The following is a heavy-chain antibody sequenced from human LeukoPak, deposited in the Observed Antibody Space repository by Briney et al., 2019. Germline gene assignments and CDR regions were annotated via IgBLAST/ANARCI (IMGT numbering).Heavy chain of an antibody. Sequence: PGGSLRLSCAASGFSFSSYSMNWVRQAPGKGLEWVSYISGSGNAKHYTDSVKGRFTISRDNAKNALYLQMNSVRAEDTAVYFCARDYVYAFDYWGQGTLVTVSS. D-gene: IGHD2/OR15-2a*01. V-gene: IGHV3-48*01. CDR1: GFSFSSYS. CDR3: ARDYVYAFDY. CDR2: ISGSGNAK. J-gene: IGHJ4*02.